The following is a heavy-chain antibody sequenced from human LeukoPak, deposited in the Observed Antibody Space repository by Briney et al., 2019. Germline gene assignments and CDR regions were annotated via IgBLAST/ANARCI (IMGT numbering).Heavy chain of an antibody. CDR1: GSTFSTYA. CDR3: ARYNSGWNDY. V-gene: IGHV3-21*01. D-gene: IGHD6-19*01. CDR2: ISSTSSLI. Sequence: GGSLRLSCAASGSTFSTYAMSWVRQAPGKGLEWVSSISSTSSLIWYADSLKGRFTISRDNAKNSLYLQMDSLRAEDTAVYYCARYNSGWNDYWGQGTLVTVSS. J-gene: IGHJ4*02.